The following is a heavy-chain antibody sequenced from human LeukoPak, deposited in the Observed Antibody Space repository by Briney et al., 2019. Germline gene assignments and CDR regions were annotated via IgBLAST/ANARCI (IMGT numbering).Heavy chain of an antibody. CDR2: IYYSGST. CDR1: GASISTYY. J-gene: IGHJ4*02. D-gene: IGHD2-2*01. Sequence: PSETLSLTCTLSGASISTYYWSWIRQPPGKGLEWIGYIYYSGSTNYNPSLKSRVTISVDTFKNQFSLKLSSVTAADTAVYYCARSYCRSSSCYAKTLFDLWGQGILVTVSS. CDR3: ARSYCRSSSCYAKTLFDL. V-gene: IGHV4-59*01.